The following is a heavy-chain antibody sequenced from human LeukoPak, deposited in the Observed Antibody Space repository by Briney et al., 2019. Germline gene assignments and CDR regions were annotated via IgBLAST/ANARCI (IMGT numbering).Heavy chain of an antibody. CDR2: INPNSGGT. V-gene: IGHV1-2*02. J-gene: IGHJ4*02. CDR3: ARDGSGSHTY. D-gene: IGHD3-10*01. Sequence: ASVKVSCKASGHTFTGYYMHWVRQAPGQGLEWMGWINPNSGGTNYAQKFQGRVTMTRDTSISTAYMELSRLRSDGTAVYYCARDGSGSHTYWGQGTLVTVSS. CDR1: GHTFTGYY.